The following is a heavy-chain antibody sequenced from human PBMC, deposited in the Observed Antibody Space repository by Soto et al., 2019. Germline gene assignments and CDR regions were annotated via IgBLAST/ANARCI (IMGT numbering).Heavy chain of an antibody. D-gene: IGHD2-15*01. V-gene: IGHV1-69*12. CDR1: GGAFSDYA. Sequence: QVQLVQSGAEVKKPGSSVKVSCKASGGAFSDYAFSWVRQAPGQGLEWLGGIMPIFRAPDYAQKFQGRVPITADEFTRTAYMEMNSLRSEDTAVYYCASWLKGPDIGNYYYGMAVWGQGTTVTVS. J-gene: IGHJ6*02. CDR2: IMPIFRAP. CDR3: ASWLKGPDIGNYYYGMAV.